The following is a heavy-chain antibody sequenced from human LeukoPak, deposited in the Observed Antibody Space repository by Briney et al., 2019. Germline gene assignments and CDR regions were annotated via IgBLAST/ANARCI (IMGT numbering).Heavy chain of an antibody. D-gene: IGHD1-26*01. J-gene: IGHJ4*02. Sequence: GGSLRLSCAASGFTFRNTWMAWVRQAPGKGLEWVANINQDASTKHYVDSVKGRFTISRDNAKNSLYLQMNSLRADETPIYYFARDQSGSLDYWGQGTLVTVSA. CDR1: GFTFRNTW. V-gene: IGHV3-7*01. CDR2: INQDASTK. CDR3: ARDQSGSLDY.